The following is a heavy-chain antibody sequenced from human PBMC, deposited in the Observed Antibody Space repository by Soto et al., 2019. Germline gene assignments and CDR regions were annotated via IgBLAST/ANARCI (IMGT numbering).Heavy chain of an antibody. D-gene: IGHD6-19*01. CDR3: AKAVSVAGTASYYYYYYMDV. CDR2: ISWNSGSI. V-gene: IGHV3-9*01. Sequence: GGSLRLSCAASGFTFDDYAMHWVRQAPGKGLEWVSGISWNSGSIGYADSVKGRFTISRDNAKNSLYLQMNSLRAEDTALYYCAKAVSVAGTASYYYYYYMDVWGKGTTVTVSS. CDR1: GFTFDDYA. J-gene: IGHJ6*03.